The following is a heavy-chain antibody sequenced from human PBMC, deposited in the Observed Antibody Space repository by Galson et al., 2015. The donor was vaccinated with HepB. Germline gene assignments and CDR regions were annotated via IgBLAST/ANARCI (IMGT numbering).Heavy chain of an antibody. D-gene: IGHD6-13*01. CDR2: ISGYNSNT. V-gene: IGHV1-18*01. Sequence: SVKVSCKASGYTFNSYGISWVRQAPGQGLEWMGWISGYNSNTYYAQKFQGRVTMTTGTSTSTAYMELSSLRSEDTAVYYCARDLGGAAAGTGSSFWFDPWGQGTLVTVSS. J-gene: IGHJ5*02. CDR1: GYTFNSYG. CDR3: ARDLGGAAAGTGSSFWFDP.